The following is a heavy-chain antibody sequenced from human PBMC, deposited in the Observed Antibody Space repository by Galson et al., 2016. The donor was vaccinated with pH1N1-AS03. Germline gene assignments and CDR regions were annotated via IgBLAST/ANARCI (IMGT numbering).Heavy chain of an antibody. CDR3: ARDPDPNNIGWYYFDN. Sequence: SLRLSCAASGFTFSNYWMHWVRQVPGRGLMWVSGIKSGGGDTRYADSVKGRFIISRDDAKHTLYLQMNSLRAEDTALYYCARDPDPNNIGWYYFDNWSQGILVTVSS. CDR1: GFTFSNYW. D-gene: IGHD6-19*01. J-gene: IGHJ4*02. V-gene: IGHV3-74*01. CDR2: IKSGGGDT.